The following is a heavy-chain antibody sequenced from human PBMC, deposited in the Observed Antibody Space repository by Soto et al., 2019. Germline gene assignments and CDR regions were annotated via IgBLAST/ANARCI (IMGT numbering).Heavy chain of an antibody. CDR1: GFTFSSYG. V-gene: IGHV3-33*01. D-gene: IGHD3-3*01. J-gene: IGHJ3*02. Sequence: QVQLVESGGGVVQPGRSLRLSCAASGFTFSSYGMHWVRQAPGKGLEWVAVIWYDGSNKYYADSVKGRFTISRDNSKNTLYLQMNSLRAEDTAVYYCARDAGADYDFWSGYPGANAFDIWCQGTMVTVSS. CDR2: IWYDGSNK. CDR3: ARDAGADYDFWSGYPGANAFDI.